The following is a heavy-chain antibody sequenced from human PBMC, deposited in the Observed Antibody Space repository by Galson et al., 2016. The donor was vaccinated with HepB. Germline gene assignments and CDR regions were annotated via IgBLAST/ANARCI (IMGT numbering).Heavy chain of an antibody. Sequence: ETLSLTCTVSGGSISSYYWSWIRQPPGKGLEWIGYIYYSGSTNYNPSLKSRVTISVDTSKNQFSLKLSSVTAADTAVYYCARQGRGNSVSWDYWGQGTLVTVSS. V-gene: IGHV4-59*08. CDR2: IYYSGST. CDR1: GGSISSYY. J-gene: IGHJ4*02. D-gene: IGHD4-23*01. CDR3: ARQGRGNSVSWDY.